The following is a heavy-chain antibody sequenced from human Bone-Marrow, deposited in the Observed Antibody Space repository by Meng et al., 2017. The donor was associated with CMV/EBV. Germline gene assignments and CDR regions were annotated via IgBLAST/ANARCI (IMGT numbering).Heavy chain of an antibody. J-gene: IGHJ4*02. Sequence: CAASGLTFDNYTMHWVRQAPGKGLEWVSLISWDGGSTYYADSVKGRFTISRDNSKNSLYLQMNSLRTEDTALYYCAKGSGYYGNYFDYWGQGTLVTVSS. CDR3: AKGSGYYGNYFDY. V-gene: IGHV3-43*01. CDR1: GLTFDNYT. D-gene: IGHD3-22*01. CDR2: ISWDGGST.